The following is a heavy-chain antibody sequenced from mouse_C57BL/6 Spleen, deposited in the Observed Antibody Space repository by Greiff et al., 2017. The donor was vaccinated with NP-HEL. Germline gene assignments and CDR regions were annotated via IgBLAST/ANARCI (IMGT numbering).Heavy chain of an antibody. CDR3: ARHTTTVVATPLDY. CDR1: GFTFSSYG. V-gene: IGHV5-6*01. CDR2: ISSGGSYT. J-gene: IGHJ4*01. D-gene: IGHD1-1*01. Sequence: EVMLVESGGDLVKPGGSLKLSCAASGFTFSSYGMSWVRQTPDKRLEWVATISSGGSYTYYPDSVKGRFTISRDNAKNTLYLQMSSLKSEDTAMYYCARHTTTVVATPLDYWGQGTSVTVSS.